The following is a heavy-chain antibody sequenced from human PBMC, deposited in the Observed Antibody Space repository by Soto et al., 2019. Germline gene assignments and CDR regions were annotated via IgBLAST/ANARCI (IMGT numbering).Heavy chain of an antibody. J-gene: IGHJ4*02. CDR3: AKGRLGFCGGLTCPAN. CDR2: IDYSGAT. CDR1: GFTFSSYA. Sequence: EVQLLESGGDLVQPGGSLRLSCAASGFTFSSYAMDWVRQAPGRGLEWVSGIDYSGATFYADSVKGRFTISRDDSKNTLYLQMSSLRAEDTALDYCAKGRLGFCGGLTCPANWGQGTLVTVSS. D-gene: IGHD2-15*01. V-gene: IGHV3-23*01.